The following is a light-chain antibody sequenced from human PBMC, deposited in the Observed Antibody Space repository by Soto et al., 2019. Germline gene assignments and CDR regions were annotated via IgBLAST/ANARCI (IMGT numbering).Light chain of an antibody. CDR2: GAS. J-gene: IGKJ1*01. V-gene: IGKV3-20*01. Sequence: EIGLTQSPGTLSLSPGERATISCRASQSVSSSYLAWYQQNRGQAPRLLIYGASSRAPGIPDRFGGSGSGTDFTLTISRLEPEDFAVYYCQQYGSSRWTFGQGTKVDIK. CDR3: QQYGSSRWT. CDR1: QSVSSSY.